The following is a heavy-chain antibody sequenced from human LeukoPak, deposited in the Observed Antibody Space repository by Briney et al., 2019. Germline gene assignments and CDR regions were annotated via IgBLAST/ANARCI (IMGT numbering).Heavy chain of an antibody. Sequence: QAGGSLTLSCAAPGFTVSSHYMSWVRQAPGKGLEWVSLFHSGGSIYHADSVKGRFTISRDTSKNTLYLQMNSLRPEDTAVYYCARISDTSGYYYFLDYWGQGTQVTVSS. CDR2: FHSGGSI. D-gene: IGHD3-22*01. CDR1: GFTVSSHY. CDR3: ARISDTSGYYYFLDY. J-gene: IGHJ4*02. V-gene: IGHV3-66*02.